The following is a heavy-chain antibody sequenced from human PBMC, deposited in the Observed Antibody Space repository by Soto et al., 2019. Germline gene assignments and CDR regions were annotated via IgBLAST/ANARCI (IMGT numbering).Heavy chain of an antibody. J-gene: IGHJ6*02. V-gene: IGHV4-39*07. D-gene: IGHD3-10*01. CDR3: ASRRAGYGSGPRVGYYYGLDV. Sequence: SETLSLTFTGSGRSISSSSYYWSWIRQPPGKGLEWFGEINHSGSTNYTPSLKSRVTISVDTSKNQFSLKLSSVTAADTAVYYCASRRAGYGSGPRVGYYYGLDVWGQGTTVTVSS. CDR2: INHSGST. CDR1: GRSISSSSYY.